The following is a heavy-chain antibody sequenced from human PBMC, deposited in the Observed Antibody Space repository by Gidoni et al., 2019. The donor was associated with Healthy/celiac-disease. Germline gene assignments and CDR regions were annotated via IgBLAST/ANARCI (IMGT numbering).Heavy chain of an antibody. CDR3: TTDGLHIFCGLDY. D-gene: IGHD3-9*01. CDR1: GFHFSNAW. Sequence: EVQLVESGGGLVKPGGSLRLSCAASGFHFSNAWMSWVRQAPGKGLEWVGRSKSKTDGGTTDYAAPVKGRFTISRDDSKNTLYLQMNSLKTEDTAVYYCTTDGLHIFCGLDYWGQGTLVTVSS. CDR2: SKSKTDGGTT. V-gene: IGHV3-15*01. J-gene: IGHJ4*02.